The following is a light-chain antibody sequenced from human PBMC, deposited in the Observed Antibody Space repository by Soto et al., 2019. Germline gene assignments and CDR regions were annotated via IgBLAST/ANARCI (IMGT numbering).Light chain of an antibody. Sequence: EIVLTQSPGTLSLSPGERATLSCRASQSVSSSYLAWYQQKPGQPPRLLIYGASSRATGIPDRFSGSGSGTDFTLNISRLEPEDFAVYYCQQYGSSLITFGQGTRLEIK. V-gene: IGKV3-20*01. CDR3: QQYGSSLIT. J-gene: IGKJ5*01. CDR2: GAS. CDR1: QSVSSSY.